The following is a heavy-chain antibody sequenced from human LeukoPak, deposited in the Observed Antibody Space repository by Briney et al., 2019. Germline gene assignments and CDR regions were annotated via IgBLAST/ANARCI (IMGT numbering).Heavy chain of an antibody. Sequence: ASVKVSCKASGYTFTSYDINWVRQATGQGLEWMGWMNPNSGNTGYAQKFQGRVTMTRNNSISTAYMELSSLRSEDTAVYYCARGRSGSYYKRDYYFDYWGQGTQVTVSS. CDR3: ARGRSGSYYKRDYYFDY. CDR1: GYTFTSYD. V-gene: IGHV1-8*01. D-gene: IGHD3-10*01. J-gene: IGHJ4*02. CDR2: MNPNSGNT.